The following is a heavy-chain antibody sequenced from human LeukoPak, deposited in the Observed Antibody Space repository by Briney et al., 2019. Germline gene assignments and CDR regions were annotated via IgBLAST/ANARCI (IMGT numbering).Heavy chain of an antibody. CDR2: ITWNGGNT. V-gene: IGHV3-20*03. CDR3: ARGPQNYDSSGYLNY. D-gene: IGHD3-22*01. Sequence: GGSLRLSYAASGVTFSDAWMSWVRQAPGKGLEWVSGITWNGGNTAYADSVQGRFTISRDNAKNTLFLQTNSLRAEDTAVYYCARGPQNYDSSGYLNYWGQGTLVTVSS. CDR1: GVTFSDAW. J-gene: IGHJ4*02.